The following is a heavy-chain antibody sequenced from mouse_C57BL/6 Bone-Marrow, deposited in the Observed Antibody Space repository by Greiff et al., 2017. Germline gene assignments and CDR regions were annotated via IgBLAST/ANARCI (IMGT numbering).Heavy chain of an antibody. CDR2: ISSGGDYI. CDR3: TRGGITTEYCFDY. J-gene: IGHJ2*01. V-gene: IGHV5S21*01. CDR1: GFTFSSYA. Sequence: EVKLVESGEGLVKPGGSLKLSCAASGFTFSSYAMSWVRQTPEKRLEWVAYISSGGDYIYYAETVKGRFTISRDNARKTLYLQMSSLKSEDTAMYYCTRGGITTEYCFDYWGQGTTLTVSS. D-gene: IGHD2-4*01.